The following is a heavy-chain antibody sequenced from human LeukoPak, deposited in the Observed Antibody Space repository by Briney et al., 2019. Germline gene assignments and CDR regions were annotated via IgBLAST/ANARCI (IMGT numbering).Heavy chain of an antibody. Sequence: SKTLSLTCSVPGGSMSSYYWSWIRQPPGKGLEWIGYIYYSGSTNYNPSLKSRVTISVDTSKNQFSLNLSSVTAADTAVYYCARGLTIYDILTAYYTFPYFDYWGQGTLVTVSS. CDR3: ARGLTIYDILTAYYTFPYFDY. V-gene: IGHV4-59*01. D-gene: IGHD3-9*01. CDR1: GGSMSSYY. CDR2: IYYSGST. J-gene: IGHJ4*02.